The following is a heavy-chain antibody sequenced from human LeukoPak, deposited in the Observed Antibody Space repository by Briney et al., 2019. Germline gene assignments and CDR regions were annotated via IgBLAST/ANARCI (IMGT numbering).Heavy chain of an antibody. CDR2: IYYSGST. J-gene: IGHJ4*02. CDR3: ARDSSGWYDY. CDR1: VGSISSYY. Sequence: PSETLSLACTVSVGSISSYYWSWIRQPPEKGLEWIGYIYYSGSTNYNPSLKSRVTISVDTSKNQFSLKLSSVTAADTAVYYCARDSSGWYDYWGQGTLVTVSS. V-gene: IGHV4-59*01. D-gene: IGHD6-19*01.